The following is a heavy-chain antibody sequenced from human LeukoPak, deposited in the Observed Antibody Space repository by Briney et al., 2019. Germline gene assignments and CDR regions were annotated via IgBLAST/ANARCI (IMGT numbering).Heavy chain of an antibody. V-gene: IGHV1-69*02. CDR2: IIPILGIA. CDR1: VGTFSSYT. J-gene: IGHJ6*03. D-gene: IGHD2-2*03. CDR3: ASGYCSSTSRYLYYMDV. Sequence: GSSVKVSCKASVGTFSSYTISWVRQAPGQGLEWMGRIIPILGIANYAQKFQGRVTITADKSTSTAYMELSSLRSEDTAVYYCASGYCSSTSRYLYYMDVWGKGTTVTVSS.